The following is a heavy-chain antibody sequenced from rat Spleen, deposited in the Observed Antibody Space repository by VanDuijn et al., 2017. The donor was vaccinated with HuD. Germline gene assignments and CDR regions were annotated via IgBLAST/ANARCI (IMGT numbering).Heavy chain of an antibody. CDR2: ISYDGGST. Sequence: EVQLVESGGGLVQPGNSLKLSCVASGFTFSNYGMAWVRQAPKKGLEWVAYISYDGGSTYYRDSVKGRFTISRDNAKSTLYLQMDSLRSEDTATYYCARHPWGDWGQGVMVTVSS. D-gene: IGHD1-7*01. J-gene: IGHJ2*01. CDR3: ARHPWGD. CDR1: GFTFSNYG. V-gene: IGHV5S23*01.